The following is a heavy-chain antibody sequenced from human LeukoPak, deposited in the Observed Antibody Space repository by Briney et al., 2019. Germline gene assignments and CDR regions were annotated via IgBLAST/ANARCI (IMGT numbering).Heavy chain of an antibody. CDR1: GFTLSSYW. CDR3: ARINSSSSPHFDY. J-gene: IGHJ4*02. V-gene: IGHV3-7*01. Sequence: GGSLRLSCAASGFTLSSYWMSWVRQAPGKGLEWVANINQDGSEKSFVDSVKGRFTISRDNAKNSLFLQMNSLRAEDTAVYYCARINSSSSPHFDYWGQGTLVTVSS. CDR2: INQDGSEK. D-gene: IGHD6-6*01.